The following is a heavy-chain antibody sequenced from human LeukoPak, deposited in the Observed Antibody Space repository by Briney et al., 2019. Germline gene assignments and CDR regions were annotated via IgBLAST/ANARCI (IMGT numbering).Heavy chain of an antibody. CDR2: IYHSGST. J-gene: IGHJ5*01. Sequence: PSETLSLTCTVSGYSISSGYYWGWIRQPPGKGLEWIGSIYHSGSTYHNPSLKSRVTISVDTSKNQFSLKLSSVTAADKAVYYCARDRRGFDWFDYWGQGTLVTVSS. CDR1: GYSISSGYY. V-gene: IGHV4-38-2*02. CDR3: ARDRRGFDWFDY. D-gene: IGHD3-10*01.